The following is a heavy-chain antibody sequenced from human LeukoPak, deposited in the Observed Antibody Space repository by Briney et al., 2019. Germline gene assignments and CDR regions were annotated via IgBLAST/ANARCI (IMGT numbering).Heavy chain of an antibody. CDR1: GFTFSTYW. Sequence: TGGSLRLSCAASGFTFSTYWMHWVRQAPGKGLLWVSRISSDGSSTSYADSGKGRFTISRDNARNTLYLQMSSLRAEDTAVYYCARVPGGGATVSFDYWGQGTLVTVSS. CDR3: ARVPGGGATVSFDY. V-gene: IGHV3-74*01. D-gene: IGHD1-26*01. CDR2: ISSDGSST. J-gene: IGHJ4*02.